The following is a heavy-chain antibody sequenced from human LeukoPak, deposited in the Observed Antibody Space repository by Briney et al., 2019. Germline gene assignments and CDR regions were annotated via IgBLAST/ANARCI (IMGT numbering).Heavy chain of an antibody. D-gene: IGHD4-17*01. CDR2: IRYDGSNK. J-gene: IGHJ4*02. CDR1: GFTFGSYG. V-gene: IGHV3-30*02. CDR3: ARGEGYGDYYFDY. Sequence: GGSLRLSCAASGFTFGSYGMHWVRQAPGKGLEWVAFIRYDGSNKYYADSVKGRFTISRDNSKNTLYLQMNSLRAEDTAVYYCARGEGYGDYYFDYWGQGTLVTVSS.